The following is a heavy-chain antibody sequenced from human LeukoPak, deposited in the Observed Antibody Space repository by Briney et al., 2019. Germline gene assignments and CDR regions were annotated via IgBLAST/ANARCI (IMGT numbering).Heavy chain of an antibody. CDR3: ARDRTTGSWGPYYYYGMDV. V-gene: IGHV3-21*01. J-gene: IGHJ6*02. CDR1: GFTFSIYG. D-gene: IGHD1-1*01. CDR2: ISGNGRYI. Sequence: PGGSLRLSCEASGFTFSIYGMNWVRQAPGKGLEWVSSISGNGRYIYYADSLKGRFTISRDNAKNSLYLQMNSLRAEDTAVYYCARDRTTGSWGPYYYYGMDVWGQGTTVTVSS.